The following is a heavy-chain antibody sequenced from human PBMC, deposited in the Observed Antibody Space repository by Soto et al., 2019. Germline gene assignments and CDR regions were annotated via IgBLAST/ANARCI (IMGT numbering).Heavy chain of an antibody. CDR3: ARSHSSSWSFDP. CDR2: ISVHNGNT. J-gene: IGHJ5*02. V-gene: IGHV1-18*04. Sequence: QVQLVQSGPEVKKPGASVKVSCKASGYTFTNYGINWVRQAPGQGLEGMGWISVHNGNTQHAQNLQGRVTLARDSSTPTAYLEVRSLTSDGTAVYYCARSHSSSWSFDPWGQGTLVTVSS. CDR1: GYTFTNYG. D-gene: IGHD6-13*01.